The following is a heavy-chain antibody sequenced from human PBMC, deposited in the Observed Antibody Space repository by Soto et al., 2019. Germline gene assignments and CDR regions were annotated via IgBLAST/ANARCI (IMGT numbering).Heavy chain of an antibody. CDR1: GGTFSSYA. D-gene: IGHD6-6*01. CDR3: ATLDRIAARPVYNWFDP. CDR2: IIPIFGTA. V-gene: IGHV1-69*13. Sequence: GTSVKVSCKASGGTFSSYAISWVRQAPGQGLEWMGGIIPIFGTANYAQKFQGRVTITADESTSTAYMELSSLRSEDTAVYYCATLDRIAARPVYNWFDPWGQGTLVTVSS. J-gene: IGHJ5*02.